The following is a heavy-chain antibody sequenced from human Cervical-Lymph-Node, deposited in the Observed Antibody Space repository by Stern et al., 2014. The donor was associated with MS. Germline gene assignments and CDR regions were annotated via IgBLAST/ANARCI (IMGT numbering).Heavy chain of an antibody. CDR1: GDSVSSNSAA. V-gene: IGHV6-1*01. D-gene: IGHD6-13*01. J-gene: IGHJ4*02. Sequence: QVQLQQSGPGLVKPSQTLSLTCAISGDSVSSNSAAWNWIRQSPSRGLEWLGRTYYRSQWYNDYAVSVKSRITINPDTSKNQFSLQLNSVTPEDTAVYYCASSSGRISPPVPHSSSWYFDYWGQGSLVTVSS. CDR3: ASSSGRISPPVPHSSSWYFDY. CDR2: TYYRSQWYN.